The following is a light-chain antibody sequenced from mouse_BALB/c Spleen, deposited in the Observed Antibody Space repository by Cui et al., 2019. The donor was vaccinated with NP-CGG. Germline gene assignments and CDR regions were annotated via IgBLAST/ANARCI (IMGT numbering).Light chain of an antibody. CDR3: ALWYSNHWV. V-gene: IGLV1*01. CDR1: TGAVTTNNY. J-gene: IGLJ1*01. CDR2: GTN. Sequence: QAAVIQESDLTTSPGETVTLTCRSSTGAVTTNNYANWVQEKPDHLFTGLIGGTNNRAPGIPARFSGSLIGDKAALTITGAQTEDEAIYFCALWYSNHWVFGGGTKLTVL.